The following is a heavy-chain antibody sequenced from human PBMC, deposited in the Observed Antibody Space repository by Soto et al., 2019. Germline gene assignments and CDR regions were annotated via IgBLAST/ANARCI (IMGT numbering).Heavy chain of an antibody. V-gene: IGHV1-24*01. J-gene: IGHJ4*02. Sequence: ASVKVSCKVSGYTLTELSMHWVRQAPGKGLEWMGGFDPEDGETIYAQKFQGRVTMTEDTSTDAAYMELSSLRSEDTAVYYCATALRYFDWLSVGGDYWGQGTLVTVSS. CDR1: GYTLTELS. CDR2: FDPEDGET. D-gene: IGHD3-9*01. CDR3: ATALRYFDWLSVGGDY.